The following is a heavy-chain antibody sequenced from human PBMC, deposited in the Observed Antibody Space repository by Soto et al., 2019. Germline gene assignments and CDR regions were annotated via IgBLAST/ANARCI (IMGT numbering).Heavy chain of an antibody. V-gene: IGHV1-18*01. CDR1: GYTFSNYG. CDR3: ASAAKYYARPHWFDP. Sequence: ASVKVSCKASGYTFSNYGISWVRQAPGQGLEWMGWISAYNGNIKFAQKVQGRVTMTTDTFTSTAYMELRSLRSDDTAVYYCASAAKYYARPHWFDPWGQGTLVTVSS. J-gene: IGHJ5*02. D-gene: IGHD3-3*01. CDR2: ISAYNGNI.